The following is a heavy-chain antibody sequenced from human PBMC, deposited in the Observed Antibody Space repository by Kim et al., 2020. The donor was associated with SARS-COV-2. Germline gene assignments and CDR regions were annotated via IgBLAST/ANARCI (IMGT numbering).Heavy chain of an antibody. V-gene: IGHV3-13*01. J-gene: IGHJ6*03. CDR3: VRGSLEQLVLRYYYYMDV. D-gene: IGHD6-13*01. CDR1: GFTFSSYD. CDR2: IGTAGDT. Sequence: GGSPRLSCAASGFTFSSYDMHWVRQATGKGLEWVSAIGTAGDTYYPGSVKGRFTISRENAKNSLYLQMNSLRAGDTAVYYCVRGSLEQLVLRYYYYMDVWGKGTTVTVSS.